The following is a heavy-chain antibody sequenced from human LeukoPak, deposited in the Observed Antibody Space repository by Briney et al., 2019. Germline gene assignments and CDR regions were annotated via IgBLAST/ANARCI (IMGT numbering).Heavy chain of an antibody. Sequence: PSETLSLTCTVSGGSISSYYWGWIRQPPGKGLEWIGSIYYSGSTYYNPSLKSRVTISVDTSKNQFSLKLSSVTAADTAVYYCARDNTRPYNWNYLNWFDPWGQGTLVTVSS. V-gene: IGHV4-39*07. CDR3: ARDNTRPYNWNYLNWFDP. CDR2: IYYSGST. J-gene: IGHJ5*02. CDR1: GGSISSYY. D-gene: IGHD1-7*01.